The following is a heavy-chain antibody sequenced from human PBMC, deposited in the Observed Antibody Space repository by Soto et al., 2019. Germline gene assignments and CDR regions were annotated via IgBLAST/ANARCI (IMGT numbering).Heavy chain of an antibody. D-gene: IGHD3-22*01. CDR2: IIPIFGTA. Sequence: SVKVSCKASGGTFSSYAISWVRQAPGQGLEWMGGIIPIFGTANYAQKFQGRVTITADESTSTAYMELSSLRSEDTAVYYCGREPLNYYDSSGYYSRYFQHWGQGTLVTVSS. J-gene: IGHJ1*01. V-gene: IGHV1-69*13. CDR3: GREPLNYYDSSGYYSRYFQH. CDR1: GGTFSSYA.